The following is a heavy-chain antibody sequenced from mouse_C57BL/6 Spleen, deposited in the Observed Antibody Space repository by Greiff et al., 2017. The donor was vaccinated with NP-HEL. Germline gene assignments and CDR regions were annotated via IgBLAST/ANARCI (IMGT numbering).Heavy chain of an antibody. J-gene: IGHJ4*01. Sequence: QVQLKQPGAELVKPGASVKLSCKASGYTFTSYWMHWVKQRPGQGLEWIGMIHPNSGSTNYNEKFKSKATLTVDKSSSTAYMQLSSLTSEDSAVYYCARNWDGYYYAMDYWGQGTSVTVSS. CDR1: GYTFTSYW. D-gene: IGHD4-1*01. CDR3: ARNWDGYYYAMDY. V-gene: IGHV1-64*01. CDR2: IHPNSGST.